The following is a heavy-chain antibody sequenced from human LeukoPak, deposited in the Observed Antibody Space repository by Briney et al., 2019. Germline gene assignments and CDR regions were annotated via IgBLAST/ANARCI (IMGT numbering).Heavy chain of an antibody. D-gene: IGHD3-16*01. CDR1: GGSISSYY. V-gene: IGHV4-59*01. CDR2: IYYSGST. J-gene: IGHJ4*02. Sequence: SETLSLTCTVSGGSISSYYWSWIRQPPGKGLGWIGYIYYSGSTNYNPSLKSRVTISVDTSKNQFSLKLSSVTAADTAVYYCARFAGEYYFDYWGQGTLVTVSS. CDR3: ARFAGEYYFDY.